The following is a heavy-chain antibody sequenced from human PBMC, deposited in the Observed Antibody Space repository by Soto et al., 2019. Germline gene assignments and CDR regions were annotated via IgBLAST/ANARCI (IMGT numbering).Heavy chain of an antibody. CDR3: TRDTFGARDY. J-gene: IGHJ4*02. CDR2: INPEETTT. D-gene: IGHD1-26*01. V-gene: IGHV3-74*01. CDR1: GFDFSSNW. Sequence: LRLSCAASGFDFSSNWMHWVRQAPGKGLVWVSRINPEETTTTYADPVKGRFTISRDNALGTLYLQMNSLRVEDTAVYYCTRDTFGARDYWGQGTLVTVS.